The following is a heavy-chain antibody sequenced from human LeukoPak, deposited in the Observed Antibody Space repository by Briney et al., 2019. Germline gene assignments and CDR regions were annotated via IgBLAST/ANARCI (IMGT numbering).Heavy chain of an antibody. CDR1: GGSFSGYY. Sequence: SETLSLTCAVYGGSFSGYYWSWIRQPPGKGLEWIGEINHSGSTNYNPSLKSRVTISVDTSKNQFSLKLSSVTAADTAVYYCARNATVTTRSEAFDIWGQGTMLTVSS. CDR2: INHSGST. D-gene: IGHD4-17*01. J-gene: IGHJ3*02. V-gene: IGHV4-34*01. CDR3: ARNATVTTRSEAFDI.